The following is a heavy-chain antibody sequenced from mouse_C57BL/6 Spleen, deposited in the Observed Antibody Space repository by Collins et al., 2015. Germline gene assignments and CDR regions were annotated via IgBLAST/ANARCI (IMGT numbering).Heavy chain of an antibody. Sequence: QVQLQQSGPELVKPGASVKISCKASGYAFSNFWMNWVKQRPGKGLEWIGRIYPGDGDTNYNGKFKGKATLTADKSSSTAYMQLSSLTSEDSAVYFCARIYDGYPYAMDYWGQGTSVTVSS. CDR3: ARIYDGYPYAMDY. J-gene: IGHJ4*01. V-gene: IGHV1-82*01. D-gene: IGHD2-3*01. CDR1: GYAFSNFW. CDR2: IYPGDGDT.